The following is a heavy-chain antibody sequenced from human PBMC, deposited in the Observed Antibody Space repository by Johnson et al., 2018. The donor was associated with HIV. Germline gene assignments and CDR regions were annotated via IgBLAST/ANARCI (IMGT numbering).Heavy chain of an antibody. CDR2: ITSSGTS. Sequence: QVQLVESGGNLVKPGGSLRLSCAASGFSFSDYYMTWIRQAPGKGLEWVSYITSSGTSYCADSVKGRFTISRDNAKSSLYLQMNSLRAEDTAVYYCARESRGSGWGIDAFDIWGQGTMVTVSS. V-gene: IGHV3-11*04. CDR3: ARESRGSGWGIDAFDI. CDR1: GFSFSDYY. J-gene: IGHJ3*02. D-gene: IGHD6-19*01.